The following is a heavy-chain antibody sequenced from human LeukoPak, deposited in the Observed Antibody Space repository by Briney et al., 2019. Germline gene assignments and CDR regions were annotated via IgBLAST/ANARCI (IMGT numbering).Heavy chain of an antibody. CDR1: GGSMSGGGYF. CDR3: AREAYDSSGHRYFQH. D-gene: IGHD3-22*01. J-gene: IGHJ1*01. CDR2: ISFSGST. V-gene: IGHV4-31*03. Sequence: KPSQTLSLTCTVSGGSMSGGGYFWSWIRHHPGKGLEWIGYISFSGSTYYSPSLESRVTISVDTSKKEFSLRLSPVTAADTAVYFCAREAYDSSGHRYFQHWGQGTLVTVSS.